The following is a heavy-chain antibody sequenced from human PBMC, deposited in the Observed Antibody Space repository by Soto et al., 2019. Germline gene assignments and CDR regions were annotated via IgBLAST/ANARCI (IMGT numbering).Heavy chain of an antibody. D-gene: IGHD6-6*01. V-gene: IGHV4-34*01. J-gene: IGHJ4*02. Sequence: XDALSLTCTIYSLSCRGYYWSWIRQPPGKGLEWIGEISQSGNTNYSPSLKSRVSISIDTSKKQFSLHLASVSAADTAVYYCARAPKVSGSSQTRPDFWGQGSLVPVSS. CDR3: ARAPKVSGSSQTRPDF. CDR2: ISQSGNT. CDR1: SLSCRGYY.